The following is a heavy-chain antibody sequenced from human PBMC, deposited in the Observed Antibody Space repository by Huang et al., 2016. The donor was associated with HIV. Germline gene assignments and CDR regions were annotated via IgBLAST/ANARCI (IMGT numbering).Heavy chain of an antibody. V-gene: IGHV3-30*04. CDR3: ASAPARALSYFDN. Sequence: QVLLVESGGGVVQPGKSLRLSCTASGVAFSNNALHWVRQAPGKGLECVVVVSFDGSQTYLADSVNDRCTISRDNAKSTLFLQMSSLRPDDTAVYYCASAPARALSYFDNWGQGTLVTVSS. J-gene: IGHJ4*02. CDR2: VSFDGSQT. CDR1: GVAFSNNA. D-gene: IGHD3-10*01.